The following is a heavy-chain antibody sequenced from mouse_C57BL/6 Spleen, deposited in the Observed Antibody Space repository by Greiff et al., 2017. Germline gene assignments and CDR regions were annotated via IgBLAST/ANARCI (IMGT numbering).Heavy chain of an antibody. CDR1: GYTFTDYE. Sequence: LVESGAELVRPGASVTLSCKASGYTFTDYEMHWVKQTPVHGLELIGAIDPETGGTAYNQKFKGKAIMTADKSSSTAYMELRSLTSEDSAVYYCTRGGYYGSSYAMDYWGQGTSVTVSS. J-gene: IGHJ4*01. D-gene: IGHD1-1*01. CDR3: TRGGYYGSSYAMDY. CDR2: IDPETGGT. V-gene: IGHV1-15*01.